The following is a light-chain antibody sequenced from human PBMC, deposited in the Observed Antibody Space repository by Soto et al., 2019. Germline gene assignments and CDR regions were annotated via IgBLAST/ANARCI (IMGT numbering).Light chain of an antibody. J-gene: IGKJ4*01. CDR2: TTS. CDR1: QSIDSRW. CDR3: QLVDGSVT. Sequence: EIVLTQSPDTLSLSPGERATLSCRAGQSIDSRWLAWNQQKPGQAPRLLIYTTSSRATGIPDRFSGSGSGTDFTLTISRLEPEDFAVYYCQLVDGSVTFGGGTKVEMK. V-gene: IGKV3-20*01.